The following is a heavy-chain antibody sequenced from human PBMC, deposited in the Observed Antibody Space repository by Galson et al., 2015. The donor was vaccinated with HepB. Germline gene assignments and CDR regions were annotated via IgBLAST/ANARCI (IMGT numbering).Heavy chain of an antibody. V-gene: IGHV3-23*01. CDR2: ISGSGGTT. Sequence: SLRLSCAASGFTFSDVAMSWVRQAPGKGLEWVSLISGSGGTTYFADSVKGRFTISRDNSKNKLYLQMNSLRAEDTAVYYCAHLGSLEWFYYWGQGTRVTVSS. J-gene: IGHJ4*02. CDR1: GFTFSDVA. D-gene: IGHD3-3*02. CDR3: AHLGSLEWFYY.